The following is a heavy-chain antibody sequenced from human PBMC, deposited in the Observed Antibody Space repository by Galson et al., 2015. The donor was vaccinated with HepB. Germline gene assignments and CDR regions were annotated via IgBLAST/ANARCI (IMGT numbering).Heavy chain of an antibody. CDR3: TTDLLYYYDSSGYGVIGAFDI. J-gene: IGHJ3*02. CDR2: IKSKTDGGTT. Sequence: SLRLSCAASGFTFSNAWMSWVRQAPGKGLEWVGRIKSKTDGGTTDYAAPVKGRFTISRDDSKNTLYLQMNSLKTEDTAVYYCTTDLLYYYDSSGYGVIGAFDIWGQGTMVTVSS. CDR1: GFTFSNAW. V-gene: IGHV3-15*01. D-gene: IGHD3-22*01.